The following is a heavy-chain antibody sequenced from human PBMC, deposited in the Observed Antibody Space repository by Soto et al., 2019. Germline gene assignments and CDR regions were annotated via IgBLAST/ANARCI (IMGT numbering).Heavy chain of an antibody. V-gene: IGHV4-39*01. J-gene: IGHJ5*02. Sequence: QLQLQESGPGLVKSSETLSLTCTVSGGSISSYTYYWGWIRQPPGKGLEWIGSIYYSGNTYYNPSLKWRVTISVDTSKNQFSLKLSSVTAADTAVYYCARQYGTRNRFDPWGQGTLVTVSS. CDR2: IYYSGNT. CDR3: ARQYGTRNRFDP. CDR1: GGSISSYTYY. D-gene: IGHD2-8*01.